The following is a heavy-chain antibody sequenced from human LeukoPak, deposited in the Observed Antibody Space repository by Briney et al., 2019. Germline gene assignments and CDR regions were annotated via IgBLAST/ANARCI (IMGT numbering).Heavy chain of an antibody. D-gene: IGHD2-15*01. CDR3: ARGGAYCSGGSCYWVY. Sequence: GGSLRLSCAASGLTFSSYWMSWVRQAPGKGLEWVANIKQDGSEKYHVDSVKGRFTISRDNAKNSLYLQMNSPRAEDTAVYYCARGGAYCSGGSCYWVYWGQGTLVTVSS. CDR1: GLTFSSYW. J-gene: IGHJ4*02. V-gene: IGHV3-7*03. CDR2: IKQDGSEK.